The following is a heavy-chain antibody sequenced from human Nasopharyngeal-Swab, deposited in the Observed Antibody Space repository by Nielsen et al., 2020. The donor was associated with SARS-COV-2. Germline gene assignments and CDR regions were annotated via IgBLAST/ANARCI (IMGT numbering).Heavy chain of an antibody. V-gene: IGHV1-8*01. Sequence: ALVKVSCKASGYTFTSYDINWVRQATGQGLEWMGWMNPNSGNTGYAQKFQGRVTMTRNTSISTAYMELSSLRSEDTAVYYCARLLTYYYDSSGYRWANAFDIWGQGTMVTVSS. J-gene: IGHJ3*02. CDR1: GYTFTSYD. CDR3: ARLLTYYYDSSGYRWANAFDI. D-gene: IGHD3-22*01. CDR2: MNPNSGNT.